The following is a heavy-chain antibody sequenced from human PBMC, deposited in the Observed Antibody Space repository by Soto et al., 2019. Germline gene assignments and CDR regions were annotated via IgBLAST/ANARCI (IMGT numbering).Heavy chain of an antibody. CDR2: IIPIFGTA. CDR1: GGTFSSYA. D-gene: IGHD2-15*01. CDR3: ARESRYCSGGSCYFLPGIDY. J-gene: IGHJ4*02. V-gene: IGHV1-69*12. Sequence: QVQLVQSGAEVKKPGSSVKVSCKASGGTFSSYAISWVRQAPGQGLEWMGGIIPIFGTANYEQKFQGRVTINADESTSTGYMELSSLRSEDTAVYYCARESRYCSGGSCYFLPGIDYWGQGTLVTVSS.